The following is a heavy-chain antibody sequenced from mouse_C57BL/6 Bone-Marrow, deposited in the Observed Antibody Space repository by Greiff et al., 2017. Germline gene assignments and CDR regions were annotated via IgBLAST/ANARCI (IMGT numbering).Heavy chain of an antibody. Sequence: QVQLKQSGAELVRPGASVTLSCKASGYTFTDYEMHWVKQTPVHGLGWIGAIDPETGGTAYNQKFKGKAILTADKSSSTAYMELRSLTSEDSAVYYCTRTKNGSFDYWGQGATLTVSS. V-gene: IGHV1-15*01. J-gene: IGHJ2*01. CDR1: GYTFTDYE. CDR3: TRTKNGSFDY. D-gene: IGHD1-1*01. CDR2: IDPETGGT.